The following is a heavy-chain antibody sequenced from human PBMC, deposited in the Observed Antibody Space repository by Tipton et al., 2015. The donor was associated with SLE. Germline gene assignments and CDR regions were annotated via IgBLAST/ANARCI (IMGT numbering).Heavy chain of an antibody. D-gene: IGHD1-26*01. J-gene: IGHJ4*02. CDR2: NYYSGST. V-gene: IGHV4-39*01. Sequence: TLSLTCTVSGGSISSYYWSWIRQPPGKGLEWIGSNYYSGSTYYNPSLKSRVTISVDTSKNQFSLKLSSVTAADTAVYYCARHGVGATTDYWGQGTLVTVSS. CDR3: ARHGVGATTDY. CDR1: GGSISSYY.